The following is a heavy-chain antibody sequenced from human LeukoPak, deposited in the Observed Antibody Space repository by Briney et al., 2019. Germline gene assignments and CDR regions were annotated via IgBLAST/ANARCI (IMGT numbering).Heavy chain of an antibody. CDR3: ARDPKNQLLYRKADYYYYMDV. CDR2: INAGNGNT. J-gene: IGHJ6*03. V-gene: IGHV1-3*01. D-gene: IGHD2-2*02. Sequence: ASVKVSCKASGYTFTSYAMHWVRQAPGQRLEWMGWINAGNGNTKYSQKFQGRVTITRDTSASTAYMELSSLRPEDTAVYYCARDPKNQLLYRKADYYYYMDVWGKGTTVTVSS. CDR1: GYTFTSYA.